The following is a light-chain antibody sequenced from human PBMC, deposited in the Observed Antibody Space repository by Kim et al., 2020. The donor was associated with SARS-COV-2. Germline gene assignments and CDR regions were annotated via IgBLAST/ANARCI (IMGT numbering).Light chain of an antibody. V-gene: IGLV3-19*01. CDR1: SLRVYY. Sequence: ALGQNVTITCQGGSLRVYYASWFRQKSGQAPILVIYGDKNRPSGIPDRFSGSGSGNTASLTITGAQAEDEADYYCNSRDSSGNHVLFGGGTQLTVL. CDR2: GDK. J-gene: IGLJ3*02. CDR3: NSRDSSGNHVL.